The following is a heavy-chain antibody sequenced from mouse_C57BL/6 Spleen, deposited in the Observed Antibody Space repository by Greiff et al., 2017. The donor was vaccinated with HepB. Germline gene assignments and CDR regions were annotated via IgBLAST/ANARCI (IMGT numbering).Heavy chain of an antibody. Sequence: VQLVESGAELARPGASVKLSCKASGYTFTSYGISWVKQRTGQGLEWIGEIYPRSGNTYYNEKFKGKATLTADKSSSTAYMELRSLTSEDSAVYFCAFYGNYVDYYAMDYWGQGTSVTVSS. CDR1: GYTFTSYG. CDR2: IYPRSGNT. V-gene: IGHV1-81*01. J-gene: IGHJ4*01. CDR3: AFYGNYVDYYAMDY. D-gene: IGHD2-1*01.